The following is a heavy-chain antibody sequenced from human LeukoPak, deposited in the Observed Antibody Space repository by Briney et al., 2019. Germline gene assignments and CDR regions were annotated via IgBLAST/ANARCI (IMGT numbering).Heavy chain of an antibody. V-gene: IGHV4-61*02. CDR2: IYTSGST. D-gene: IGHD3-16*01. Sequence: PSQTLSLTCTVSGGSISSGSYYWSWIRQPAGKGLEWIGRIYTSGSTNYNPSLKSRVTISVDTSKNQFSLKLSSVTAADTAVYYCARGVMSEPSGAFDIWGQGTMVTVSS. J-gene: IGHJ3*02. CDR3: ARGVMSEPSGAFDI. CDR1: GGSISSGSYY.